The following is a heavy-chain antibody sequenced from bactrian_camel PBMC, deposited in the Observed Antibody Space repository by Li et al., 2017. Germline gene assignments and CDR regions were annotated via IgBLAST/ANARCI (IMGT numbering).Heavy chain of an antibody. D-gene: IGHD3*01. CDR2: IYTGDSRTV. J-gene: IGHJ6*01. Sequence: HVQLVESGGGLVQPGGSLRLSCRASGSIYGDACMGWLRQAPGKEREGVAAIYTGDSRTVYYADSVKGRFAISRDDIKSALYLQMVSLKPEDTATYYCGAAYPGFDYSSGCNFDFPYSGQGTQVTVS. V-gene: IGHV3S1*01. CDR3: GAAYPGFDYSSGCNFDFPY. CDR1: GSIYGDAC.